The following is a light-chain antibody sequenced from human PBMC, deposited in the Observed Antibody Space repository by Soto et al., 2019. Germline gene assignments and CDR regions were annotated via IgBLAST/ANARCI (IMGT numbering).Light chain of an antibody. V-gene: IGKV2-30*02. CDR3: MQGTHWPPYT. CDR2: RVS. CDR1: QSLVHSDGDTY. J-gene: IGKJ2*01. Sequence: DVVMTQSPLSLPVNLGEPAAISCRSTQSLVHSDGDTYLSWFHQRPVQSPRRLIFRVSKRDFGVPPRFIGSGSGTDFTLEITSVEAEDVGVYYCMQGTHWPPYTFGQGTRLEIK.